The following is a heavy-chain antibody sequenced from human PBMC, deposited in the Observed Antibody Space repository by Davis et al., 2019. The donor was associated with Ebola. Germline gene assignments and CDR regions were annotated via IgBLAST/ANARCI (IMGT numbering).Heavy chain of an antibody. Sequence: PGRSLRLSCAASGFTFSTYGMHWVRQSPGKGLEWVAFIRYDGTNKEYADSVRGRFTISRDNSKNTLFLQMDSLRAEDTAVYHCAGDLRAYCGGDCRHPVGNIWGQGTLVTVSS. CDR3: AGDLRAYCGGDCRHPVGNI. CDR2: IRYDGTNK. J-gene: IGHJ4*02. CDR1: GFTFSTYG. D-gene: IGHD2-21*02. V-gene: IGHV3-30*12.